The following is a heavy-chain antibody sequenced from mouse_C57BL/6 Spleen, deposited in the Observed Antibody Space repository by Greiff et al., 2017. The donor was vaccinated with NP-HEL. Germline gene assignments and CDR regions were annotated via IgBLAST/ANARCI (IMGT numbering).Heavy chain of an antibody. J-gene: IGHJ4*01. D-gene: IGHD2-1*01. V-gene: IGHV5-17*01. CDR3: LLEAMDY. Sequence: EVKLMESGGGLVKPGGSLKLSCAASGFTFSDYGMHWVRQAPEKGLEWVAYISSGSSTIYYADTVKGRFTISRDNAKNTLFLQMTSLRSEDTAMYYCLLEAMDYWGQGTSVTVSS. CDR1: GFTFSDYG. CDR2: ISSGSSTI.